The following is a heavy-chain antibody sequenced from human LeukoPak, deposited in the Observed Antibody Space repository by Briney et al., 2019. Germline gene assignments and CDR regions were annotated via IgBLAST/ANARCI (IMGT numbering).Heavy chain of an antibody. CDR2: IGSDGNNK. CDR3: AKAFGWGCDF. CDR1: GFTFSIYG. J-gene: IGHJ4*02. V-gene: IGHV3-30*02. D-gene: IGHD3-10*01. Sequence: GGSLRLSCAASGFTFSIYGMHWVRQAPGKGLDWVAFIGSDGNNKYYADSVRGRFTMSRDNSKNMLYLQTNSLRPEDTAVYYCAKAFGWGCDFWGQGTPVTVSS.